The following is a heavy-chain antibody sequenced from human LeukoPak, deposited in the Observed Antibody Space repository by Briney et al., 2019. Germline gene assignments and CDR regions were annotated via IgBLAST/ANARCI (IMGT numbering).Heavy chain of an antibody. CDR1: GFTFSSYE. Sequence: GGSLRLSCAASGFTFSSYEMNWVRQAPGKGLEWVSYISSSGSTIYYADSVKGRFTISRDNAKNLLYLQMNSLRAEDTAVYYCAELGITMIGGVWGKGTTVTVSS. D-gene: IGHD3-10*02. V-gene: IGHV3-48*03. J-gene: IGHJ6*03. CDR3: AELGITMIGGV. CDR2: ISSSGSTI.